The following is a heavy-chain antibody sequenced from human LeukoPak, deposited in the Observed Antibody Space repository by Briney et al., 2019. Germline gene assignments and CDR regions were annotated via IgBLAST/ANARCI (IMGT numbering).Heavy chain of an antibody. J-gene: IGHJ4*02. Sequence: SETLSLTCAVYGGSFSGYYWSWIRQPPGKGLEWIGEINHSGSTNYNPSLKSRVTISVDTSKNQFSLKLSSVTAADTAVYYCARGSISGSYSGGHGRPFDYWGQGTLVTVSS. D-gene: IGHD1-26*01. CDR1: GGSFSGYY. CDR2: INHSGST. V-gene: IGHV4-34*01. CDR3: ARGSISGSYSGGHGRPFDY.